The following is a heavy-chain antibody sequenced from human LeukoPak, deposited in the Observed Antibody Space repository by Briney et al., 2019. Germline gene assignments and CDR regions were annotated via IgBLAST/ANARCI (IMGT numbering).Heavy chain of an antibody. CDR2: IYYSGST. V-gene: IGHV4-59*08. CDR1: GGSISSYY. Sequence: SETLSLTCTVSGGSISSYYWSWIQQPPGKGLEWIGYIYYSGSTNYNPSLKSRVTISVDTSKNQFSLKLSSVTAADTAVYYCARQSRGAFWYFDYWGQGTLVTVSS. J-gene: IGHJ4*02. D-gene: IGHD4/OR15-4a*01. CDR3: ARQSRGAFWYFDY.